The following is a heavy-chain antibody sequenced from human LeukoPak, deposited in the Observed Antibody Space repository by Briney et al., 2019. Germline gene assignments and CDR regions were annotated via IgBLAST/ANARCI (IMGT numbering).Heavy chain of an antibody. CDR3: AADLPGGAMFDP. D-gene: IGHD3-16*01. CDR2: MNPNSGNT. J-gene: IGHJ5*02. V-gene: IGHV1-8*01. Sequence: ASVKVSCKASGYTFTSYDINWVRQATGQGLEWMGWMNPNSGNTGYAQNFQERVTITRDMSTSTAYMEASSLRSEDTAVYYCAADLPGGAMFDPWGQGTLVTVSS. CDR1: GYTFTSYD.